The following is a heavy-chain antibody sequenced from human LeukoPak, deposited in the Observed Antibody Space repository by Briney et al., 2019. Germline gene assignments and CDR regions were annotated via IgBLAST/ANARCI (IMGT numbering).Heavy chain of an antibody. D-gene: IGHD2-15*01. V-gene: IGHV3-7*04. CDR1: GLTISNYW. Sequence: QAGGSLRLSCTASGLTISNYWMSWVRQAPGKGLEWVANIKQEGSERYYVDSVKGRFTISRDNAKNSLYLQMNSLRAEDTAVYYCARGGGSFYNYWGQGTLVTVSS. J-gene: IGHJ4*02. CDR3: ARGGGSFYNY. CDR2: IKQEGSER.